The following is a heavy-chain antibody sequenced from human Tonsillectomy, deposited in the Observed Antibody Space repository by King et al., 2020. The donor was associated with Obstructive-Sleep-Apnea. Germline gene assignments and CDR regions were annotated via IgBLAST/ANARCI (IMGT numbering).Heavy chain of an antibody. CDR3: ARGGAAMGGEFDY. Sequence: VQLVESGGGLVQPGGSLRLSCAASGFTFNNYWVNWVRQAPGKGLEWVANIKQDGSEKYYVDSGKGRFTISRDNGKNSLYLQMNSLRADDTAVYYCARGGAAMGGEFDYWGQGTLVTVSS. CDR1: GFTFNNYW. CDR2: IKQDGSEK. D-gene: IGHD3-16*01. J-gene: IGHJ4*02. V-gene: IGHV3-7*03.